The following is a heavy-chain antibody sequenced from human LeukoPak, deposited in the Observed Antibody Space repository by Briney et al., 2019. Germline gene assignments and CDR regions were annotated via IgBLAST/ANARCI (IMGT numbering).Heavy chain of an antibody. Sequence: GASVKVSCKASGYTSTDYYMHWVRQAPGQGLEWMGWINPNSGGTNYAQKFQGRVTMTRDTSISTAYMELSRLRSDDTAVYYCARDVGTPRGVGNWFDPWGQGTLVTVSS. CDR1: GYTSTDYY. J-gene: IGHJ5*02. CDR2: INPNSGGT. D-gene: IGHD7-27*01. V-gene: IGHV1-2*02. CDR3: ARDVGTPRGVGNWFDP.